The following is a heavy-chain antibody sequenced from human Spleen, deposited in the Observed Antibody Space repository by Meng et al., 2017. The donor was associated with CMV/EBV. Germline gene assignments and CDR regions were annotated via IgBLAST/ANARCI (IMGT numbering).Heavy chain of an antibody. J-gene: IGHJ6*02. CDR1: GFTFDDYG. D-gene: IGHD1-14*01. Sequence: GESLKISCAASGFTFDDYGMSWVRQAPGKGLEWVSAISGSGGSTYYADSVKGRFTISRDNSKNTLYLQMNSLRAEDTAVYYCAKFRTPIYYYGMDVWGQGTTVTVSS. CDR2: ISGSGGST. V-gene: IGHV3-23*01. CDR3: AKFRTPIYYYGMDV.